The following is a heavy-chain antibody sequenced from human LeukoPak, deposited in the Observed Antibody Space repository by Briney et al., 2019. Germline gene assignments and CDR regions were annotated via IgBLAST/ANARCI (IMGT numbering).Heavy chain of an antibody. D-gene: IGHD2-15*01. CDR2: IYHSGNT. CDR3: AREWSRDYYYGMDV. CDR1: AYSISSGFF. Sequence: SETLSLTCSVSAYSISSGFFWGWIRQPPGKGLEWIGSIYHSGNTYYNPSLKSRVTISVDTSKNQFSLKLSSVTAADTAVYYCAREWSRDYYYGMDVWGQGTTVTVSS. V-gene: IGHV4-38-2*02. J-gene: IGHJ6*02.